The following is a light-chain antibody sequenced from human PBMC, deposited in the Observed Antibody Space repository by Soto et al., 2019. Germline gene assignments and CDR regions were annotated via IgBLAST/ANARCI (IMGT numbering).Light chain of an antibody. CDR3: MIWPSNAWV. CDR1: SDINVGSYN. V-gene: IGLV5-37*01. CDR2: YYSDSDK. J-gene: IGLJ2*01. Sequence: QAVVTQPPSSSASPGESARLTCTLPSDINVGSYNKYWYQQKPGSPPRYLLYYYSDSDKGQGSGVPSRSSGSTDASANTGIFLISGLQSEDEADYYCMIWPSNAWVFGGGTKLTVL.